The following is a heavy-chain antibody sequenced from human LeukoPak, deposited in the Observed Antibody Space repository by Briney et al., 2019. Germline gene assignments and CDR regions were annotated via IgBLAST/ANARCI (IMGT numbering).Heavy chain of an antibody. Sequence: SETLFLTCTVSGGSISSYYWSWIRQPAGKGLEWIGRIYNSGSTDHNPSLKSRVTMSLDTSKNQISLKLSSVTAADTAVYYCARETVTGSWYYFDYWGQGTPVTVSS. V-gene: IGHV4-4*07. CDR2: IYNSGST. CDR3: ARETVTGSWYYFDY. D-gene: IGHD4-17*01. J-gene: IGHJ4*02. CDR1: GGSISSYY.